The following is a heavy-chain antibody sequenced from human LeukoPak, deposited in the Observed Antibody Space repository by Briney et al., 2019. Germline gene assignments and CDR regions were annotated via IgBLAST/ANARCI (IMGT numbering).Heavy chain of an antibody. CDR3: AKDSPGMEGVSGSYYFDY. V-gene: IGHV1-69*13. CDR2: LIPIFGTA. D-gene: IGHD1-26*01. CDR1: GGTFSSYA. J-gene: IGHJ4*02. Sequence: SVKVSCKASGGTFSSYAISWVRQAPGQGLEWMGGLIPIFGTANYAQKFQGRVTITADESTSTAYMELSSLRAEDTAVYYCAKDSPGMEGVSGSYYFDYWGQGTLVTVSS.